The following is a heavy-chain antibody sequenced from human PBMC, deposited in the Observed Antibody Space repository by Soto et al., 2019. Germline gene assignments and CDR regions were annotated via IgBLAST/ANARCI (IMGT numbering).Heavy chain of an antibody. CDR2: IHHSGSI. D-gene: IGHD2-21*02. V-gene: IGHV4-30-4*08. CDR3: AREDDGGDSLDV. Sequence: SETLSLTCTVSGDSISSDYYHWTWIRQSPGKGLEWIGYIHHSGSILYNPSLKSRVTISVDTSKNQFSLHLTSVTAADTAMYFCAREDDGGDSLDVWGQGTTVTVSS. J-gene: IGHJ6*02. CDR1: GDSISSDYYH.